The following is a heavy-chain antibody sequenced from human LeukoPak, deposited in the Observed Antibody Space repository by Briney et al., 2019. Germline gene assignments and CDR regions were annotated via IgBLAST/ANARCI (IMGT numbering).Heavy chain of an antibody. V-gene: IGHV1-8*01. J-gene: IGHJ6*02. CDR2: MNPNSGNT. Sequence: ASVKVSCTASGYTFTSYDINWVRQATGQGLEWMGWMNPNSGNTGYAQKFQGRVTMTRNTSISTAYMELSSLRSEDTAVYYCAREGLRFLEWLLSNYYYYYGMDVWGQGTTVTVSS. CDR1: GYTFTSYD. D-gene: IGHD3-3*01. CDR3: AREGLRFLEWLLSNYYYYYGMDV.